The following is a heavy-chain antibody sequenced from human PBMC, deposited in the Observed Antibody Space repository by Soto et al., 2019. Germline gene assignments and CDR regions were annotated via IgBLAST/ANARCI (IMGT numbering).Heavy chain of an antibody. CDR2: ISYDGSNK. V-gene: IGHV3-30*18. CDR3: AKEGIAVAGTDGSAYYFDY. Sequence: GVLRLSCAASGFTFSSYGMHWVRQAPGKGLEWVAVISYDGSNKYYADSVKGRFTISRDNSKNTLYLQMNSLRAEDTAVYYCAKEGIAVAGTDGSAYYFDYWGQGTLVTVSS. J-gene: IGHJ4*02. D-gene: IGHD6-19*01. CDR1: GFTFSSYG.